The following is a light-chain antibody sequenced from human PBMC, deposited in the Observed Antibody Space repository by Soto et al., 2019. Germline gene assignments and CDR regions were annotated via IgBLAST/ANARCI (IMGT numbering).Light chain of an antibody. CDR1: QSVSSSY. J-gene: IGKJ4*01. CDR3: QQRSHGLT. V-gene: IGKV3D-20*02. CDR2: GAS. Sequence: EIVLTQSPGTLSLSPGERATLSCRASQSVSSSYLAWYQQKPGQAPGLLIYGASSRATDIPDRFSGSGSGTDFILTISSLEPEDVAFYYYQQRSHGLTFGGGTKVDIK.